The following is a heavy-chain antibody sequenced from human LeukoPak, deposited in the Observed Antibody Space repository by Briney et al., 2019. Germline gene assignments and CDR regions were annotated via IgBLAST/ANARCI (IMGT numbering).Heavy chain of an antibody. Sequence: ASVKVSCKASGYTFTGYYMHWVRQAPGQGLEWMGWISAYNGNTNYAQKLQGRVTMTTDTSTSTAYMELRSLRSDDTAVYYCARALKNIPALYWGQGTLVTVSS. V-gene: IGHV1-18*04. CDR1: GYTFTGYY. CDR3: ARALKNIPALY. D-gene: IGHD2/OR15-2a*01. J-gene: IGHJ4*02. CDR2: ISAYNGNT.